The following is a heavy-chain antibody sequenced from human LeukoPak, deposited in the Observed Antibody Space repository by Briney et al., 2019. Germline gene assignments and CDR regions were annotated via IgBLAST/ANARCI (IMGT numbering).Heavy chain of an antibody. CDR1: GFTFSSYW. D-gene: IGHD3-22*01. Sequence: GGSLRLSCAASGFTFSSYWMHWVRQAPGKGLVWVSRINSDGRSTSYADTVKGRFTISRDNSKNTLHLQMNSLRAEDTAVYYCARHSSGYYHYDYWGPGTPVTVAS. CDR3: ARHSSGYYHYDY. J-gene: IGHJ4*02. CDR2: INSDGRST. V-gene: IGHV3-74*01.